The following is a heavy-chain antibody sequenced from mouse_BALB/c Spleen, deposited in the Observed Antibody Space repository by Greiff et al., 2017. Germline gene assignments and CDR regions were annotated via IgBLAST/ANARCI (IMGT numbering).Heavy chain of an antibody. J-gene: IGHJ3*01. CDR3: ARSCDGYYGTY. CDR2: IYPYNGFS. Sequence: DVHLVESRPELVKPGASVKISCKASGYSFTGYYMHWVKQSHGKSLEWIGYIYPYNGFSSYNQKFKGKATLTVDKSSSTAYMELRSLTSEDSAVYYCARSCDGYYGTYWGQGTLVTVSA. D-gene: IGHD2-3*01. CDR1: GYSFTGYY. V-gene: IGHV1-31*01.